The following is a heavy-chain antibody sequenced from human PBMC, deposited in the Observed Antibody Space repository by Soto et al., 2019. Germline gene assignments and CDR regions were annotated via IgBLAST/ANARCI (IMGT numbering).Heavy chain of an antibody. J-gene: IGHJ4*02. CDR3: ARGSYGEVY. CDR2: ISYDGSNK. V-gene: IGHV3-30-3*01. D-gene: IGHD4-17*01. Sequence: QVQLVESXXXXXXXXXXLRLSCAASGFTFSSYAMHWVRQAPGKGLEWVAVISYDGSNKYYADSVKGRFTISRDNSKNTLYLQMNSLRAEDTAVYYCARGSYGEVYWGQGTLVTVSS. CDR1: GFTFSSYA.